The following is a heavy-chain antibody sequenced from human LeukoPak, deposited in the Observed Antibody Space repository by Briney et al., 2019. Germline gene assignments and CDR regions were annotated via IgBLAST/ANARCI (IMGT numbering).Heavy chain of an antibody. CDR1: GFTFSTYE. D-gene: IGHD3-9*01. V-gene: IGHV3-53*01. CDR3: ARDNYILTGYYNAFDI. J-gene: IGHJ3*02. Sequence: GGSLRLSCAASGFTFSTYEINWVRQAPGEGLEWVSVIYDGGSTDYADSVKGRFTISRDNSKSTLYLQMNSLRAEDTAVYYCARDNYILTGYYNAFDIWGQGTLVTVSS. CDR2: IYDGGST.